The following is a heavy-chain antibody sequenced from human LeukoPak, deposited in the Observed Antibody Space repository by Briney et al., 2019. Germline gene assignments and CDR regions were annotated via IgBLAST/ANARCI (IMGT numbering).Heavy chain of an antibody. J-gene: IGHJ4*02. CDR1: GFTFSSYS. CDR2: ISSSSSYI. Sequence: GGSLRLSCAASGFTFSSYSMNWVRQAPGKGLEWVSSISSSSSYIYYADSVKGRFTISRDNAKNSLYLKMNSLRAEDTAVYYCARMHYDSSGYGIDYWGQGTLVTVSS. V-gene: IGHV3-21*01. D-gene: IGHD3-22*01. CDR3: ARMHYDSSGYGIDY.